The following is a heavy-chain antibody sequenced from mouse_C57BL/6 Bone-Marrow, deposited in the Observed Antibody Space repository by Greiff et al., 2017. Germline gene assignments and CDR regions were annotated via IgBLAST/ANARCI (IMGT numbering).Heavy chain of an antibody. CDR3: ARPALLLSPWFAY. J-gene: IGHJ3*01. V-gene: IGHV5-17*01. CDR2: ISSGSSTI. Sequence: EVQLVESGGGLVKPGGSLKLSCAASGFTFSDYGMHWVRQAPEKGLEWVAYISSGSSTIYYAETVKGRFTITRDNAKNTLFLQMTSLRSEETAMYYCARPALLLSPWFAYWGQGTLVTVSA. CDR1: GFTFSDYG. D-gene: IGHD1-2*01.